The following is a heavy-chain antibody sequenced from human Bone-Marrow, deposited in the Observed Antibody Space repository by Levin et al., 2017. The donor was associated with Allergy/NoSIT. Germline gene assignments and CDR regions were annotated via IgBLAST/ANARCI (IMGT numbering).Heavy chain of an antibody. V-gene: IGHV5-51*01. CDR2: IYSGDSDT. CDR3: ARRVGATGRGFFDY. Sequence: GESLKISCQGSGYSFKSYWIGWVRQVPGKGLEWMGIIYSGDSDTVYSPSFQGQVIMSVDKSNNTAYLQWSSLRASDTAIYYCARRVGATGRGFFDYWGQGTPVTVS. D-gene: IGHD1-26*01. CDR1: GYSFKSYW. J-gene: IGHJ4*02.